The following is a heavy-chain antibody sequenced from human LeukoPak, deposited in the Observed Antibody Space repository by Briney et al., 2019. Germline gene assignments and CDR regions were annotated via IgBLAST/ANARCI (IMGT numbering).Heavy chain of an antibody. CDR3: ARDGAAGIYYYYGMGV. CDR2: INPNSGGT. CDR1: GGTFSSYA. D-gene: IGHD6-13*01. Sequence: GASVKVSCKASGGTFSSYAISWVRQAPGQGLEWMGWINPNSGGTNYAQKFQGWVTMTRDTSISTAYMELSRLRSDDTAVYYCARDGAAGIYYYYGMGVWGQGTTVTVSS. V-gene: IGHV1-2*04. J-gene: IGHJ6*02.